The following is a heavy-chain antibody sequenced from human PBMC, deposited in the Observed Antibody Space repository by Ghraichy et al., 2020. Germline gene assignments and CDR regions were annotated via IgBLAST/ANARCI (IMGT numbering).Heavy chain of an antibody. V-gene: IGHV3-23*01. J-gene: IGHJ4*02. Sequence: GGSLRLSCAASGFTFSSYAMSWVRQAPGKGLEWVSTISGSGSSTYYADSVKGRFTISRDNSKNTVYLQMNSLRAEDTAVYYCTKHVSGGSGRPDDCWGQGTLVTVSS. CDR1: GFTFSSYA. D-gene: IGHD3-10*01. CDR2: ISGSGSST. CDR3: TKHVSGGSGRPDDC.